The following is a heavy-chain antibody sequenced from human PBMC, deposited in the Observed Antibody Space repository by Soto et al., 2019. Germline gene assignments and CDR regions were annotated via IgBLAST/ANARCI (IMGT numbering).Heavy chain of an antibody. V-gene: IGHV3-15*01. Sequence: GESLKISCAASGFTFSNAWMSWVRQAPGKGLEWVGRIKSKTDGGTTDYAAPVKGRFTISRDDSKNTLYLQMNSLKTEDTAVYYCTTDWAMVRGVISAFDIWGQGTMVTVSS. CDR1: GFTFSNAW. D-gene: IGHD3-10*01. CDR3: TTDWAMVRGVISAFDI. J-gene: IGHJ3*02. CDR2: IKSKTDGGTT.